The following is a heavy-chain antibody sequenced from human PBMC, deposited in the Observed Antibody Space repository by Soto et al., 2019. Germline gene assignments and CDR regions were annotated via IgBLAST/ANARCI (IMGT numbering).Heavy chain of an antibody. D-gene: IGHD1-26*01. Sequence: ASVKVSCKASGYTFTGYYMHWVRQAPGQGLEWMGWINPNSGGTNYAQKVQGWVTMTRDTSISTAYMELRRLRSDDTAVYYWARGGGGVVGDQRQYYYYGMDVWGQGTTVTVSS. CDR2: INPNSGGT. V-gene: IGHV1-2*04. CDR3: ARGGGGVVGDQRQYYYYGMDV. CDR1: GYTFTGYY. J-gene: IGHJ6*02.